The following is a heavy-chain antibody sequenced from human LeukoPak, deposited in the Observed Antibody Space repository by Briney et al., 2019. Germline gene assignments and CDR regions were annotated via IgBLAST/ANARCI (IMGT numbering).Heavy chain of an antibody. CDR1: GGSISSYY. J-gene: IGHJ6*02. CDR3: ARHVATTWDYYYGMDV. Sequence: SETLSLTCTVSGGSISSYYWSWIRQPPGKGLEWIGYIYYSGSTNYNPSLKSRVTISVDTSKNQFSLKLSSVTAADTAAYYCARHVATTWDYYYGMDVWGQGTTITVSS. D-gene: IGHD5-12*01. V-gene: IGHV4-59*08. CDR2: IYYSGST.